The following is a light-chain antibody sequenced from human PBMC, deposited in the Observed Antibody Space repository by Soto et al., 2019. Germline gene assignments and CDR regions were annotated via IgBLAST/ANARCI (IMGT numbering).Light chain of an antibody. CDR3: GTWDNSLSGGV. CDR2: ENN. Sequence: QSVLTQPPSVSAAPGQTVTISCSGSSSNIGNNYVSWYQQLPGTAPKLLIYENNKRPSGIPDRFSGSKSGTSATLGITGLQTGDEADYYCGTWDNSLSGGVFGGGTKLTVL. CDR1: SSNIGNNY. V-gene: IGLV1-51*02. J-gene: IGLJ3*02.